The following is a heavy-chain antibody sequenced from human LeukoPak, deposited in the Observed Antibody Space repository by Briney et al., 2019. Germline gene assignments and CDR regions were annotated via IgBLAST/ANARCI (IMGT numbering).Heavy chain of an antibody. J-gene: IGHJ4*02. Sequence: SVKVSCKASGYTFTGYYMHWVRQAPGQGLEWMGRIIPILGIANYAQKFQGRVTITADKSTSTAYMELSSLRSEDTAVYYCARGPDNYFDYWGQGTLVTVSS. D-gene: IGHD3-9*01. V-gene: IGHV1-69*04. CDR1: GYTFTGYY. CDR2: IIPILGIA. CDR3: ARGPDNYFDY.